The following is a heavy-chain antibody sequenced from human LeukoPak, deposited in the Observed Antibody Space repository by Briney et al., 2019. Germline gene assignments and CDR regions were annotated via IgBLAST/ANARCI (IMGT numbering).Heavy chain of an antibody. CDR2: MNPNSGNT. V-gene: IGHV1-8*01. J-gene: IGHJ1*01. CDR1: GYTFTSYD. CDR3: ARGWRFSSGYRKYFQH. D-gene: IGHD3-22*01. Sequence: ASVKVSCKASGYTFTSYDINWVRQATGQGLEWMGWMNPNSGNTGYAQKFQGRVTMTRNTSMSTAYMELSSLRSEDTAVYYCARGWRFSSGYRKYFQHWGQGTLVTVSS.